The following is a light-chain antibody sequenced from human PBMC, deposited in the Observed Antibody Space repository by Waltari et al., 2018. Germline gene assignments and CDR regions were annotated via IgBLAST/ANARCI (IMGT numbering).Light chain of an antibody. Sequence: IQMTQSPSTLSASVGDRVTITCRASQTISTWLAWYQHKPGQAPKLLIYDASTIQSGVPSRFSGSGSGTEFSLTISTLQPDDFATYYCQQYHSYPLSFGGGTKVEIK. CDR2: DAS. J-gene: IGKJ4*01. CDR1: QTISTW. V-gene: IGKV1-5*01. CDR3: QQYHSYPLS.